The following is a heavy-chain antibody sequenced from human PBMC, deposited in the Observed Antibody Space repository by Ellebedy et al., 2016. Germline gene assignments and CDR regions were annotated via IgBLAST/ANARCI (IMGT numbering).Heavy chain of an antibody. CDR3: ARGFGTAYFYYGMDV. D-gene: IGHD1-7*01. V-gene: IGHV4-59*01. CDR2: IYYSGSI. CDR1: GDSMSSYY. Sequence: SETLSLXCTASGDSMSSYYWSWIRQPPGRGLEWIGYIYYSGSIKYNPSLKSRVTISLDTSNSLFSLRLSSVTAADTAVYYCARGFGTAYFYYGMDVWGQGTTVTVSS. J-gene: IGHJ6*02.